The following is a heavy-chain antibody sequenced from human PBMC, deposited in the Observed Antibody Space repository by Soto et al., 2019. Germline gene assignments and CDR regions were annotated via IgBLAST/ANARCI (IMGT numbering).Heavy chain of an antibody. J-gene: IGHJ4*02. D-gene: IGHD1-26*01. Sequence: EVQLVDSGGGLVQPGGSLRLSCAASGFIFSNYVMSWVRQAPGKGLEWVSSISDSGGTSYYADSVKGRFTISRDNSKNTLYLQMNSLRAEDTDIYYCAKRPRALLTFDCWGQGTLVTVSS. CDR3: AKRPRALLTFDC. V-gene: IGHV3-23*04. CDR1: GFIFSNYV. CDR2: ISDSGGTS.